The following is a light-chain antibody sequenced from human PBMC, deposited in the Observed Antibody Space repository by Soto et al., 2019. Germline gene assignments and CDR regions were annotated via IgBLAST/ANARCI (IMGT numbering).Light chain of an antibody. V-gene: IGKV1-39*01. CDR2: AAS. Sequence: DIQMTQSPSSLSASVGDRVTITCRASQSISSYLNWYQQKPGKAPKLLIYAASSLQSGVSSRFSGSGSGTDFTLTISSLQPEDFATYYCQQSYSTPVTFVQGTKVEIK. J-gene: IGKJ1*01. CDR1: QSISSY. CDR3: QQSYSTPVT.